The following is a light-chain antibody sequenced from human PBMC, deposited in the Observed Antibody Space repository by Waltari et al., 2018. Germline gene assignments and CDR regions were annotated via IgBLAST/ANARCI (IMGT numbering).Light chain of an antibody. V-gene: IGLV2-14*03. CDR3: NSFTSSSTVV. J-gene: IGLJ3*02. CDR1: SSDVGGYNY. Sequence: QSALTQPASVSGSPGQSITISCTGTSSDVGGYNYVSWYQQHPGKAPTLMIYDVSNRPSGVSNRFSGSKSGNTASLTISGLQPEDEADYYCNSFTSSSTVVFGGGTKLTVL. CDR2: DVS.